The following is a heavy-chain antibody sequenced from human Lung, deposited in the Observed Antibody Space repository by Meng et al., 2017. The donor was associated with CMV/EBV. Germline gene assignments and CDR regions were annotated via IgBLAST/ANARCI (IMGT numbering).Heavy chain of an antibody. CDR3: ARESSGSFVLDV. Sequence: GGSXRLXCAASGFTFSVYSINWVRQAPGKGLEWVSYISSSSSFIYYADSVKGRFTISRDNAENSLSLQMNDLRAENTAVYYCARESSGSFVLDVWGQGSTVTVSS. CDR1: GFTFSVYS. V-gene: IGHV3-21*01. D-gene: IGHD6-25*01. J-gene: IGHJ6*02. CDR2: ISSSSSFI.